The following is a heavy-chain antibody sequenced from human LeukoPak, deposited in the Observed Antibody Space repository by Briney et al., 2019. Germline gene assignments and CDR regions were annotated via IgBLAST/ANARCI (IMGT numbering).Heavy chain of an antibody. V-gene: IGHV4-59*08. D-gene: IGHD1-26*01. Sequence: PSETLSLTCTVSGGSISSYYWSWIRRPPGKGLEWIAYIYYSGSTNYNPSLKSRVTISVDTSKNQFSLKLSSVTAADTAVYYCARRSAGATRFDYWGQGTLVTVSS. CDR1: GGSISSYY. CDR3: ARRSAGATRFDY. CDR2: IYYSGST. J-gene: IGHJ4*02.